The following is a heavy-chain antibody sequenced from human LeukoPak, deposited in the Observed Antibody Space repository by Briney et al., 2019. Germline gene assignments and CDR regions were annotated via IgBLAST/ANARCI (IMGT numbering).Heavy chain of an antibody. CDR3: AKDGKTRNWNYFQAKPVY. CDR1: GFTFSSCA. CDR2: ISGSGGGT. J-gene: IGHJ4*02. D-gene: IGHD1-7*01. Sequence: GGSLRLSCAASGFTFSSCAMSWVRQAPGKGLEWVSGISGSGGGTYYADSVKGRFSISRDISKNTLYLQMNSLGAEDTAIYYCAKDGKTRNWNYFQAKPVYWGQGTLVTVSS. V-gene: IGHV3-23*01.